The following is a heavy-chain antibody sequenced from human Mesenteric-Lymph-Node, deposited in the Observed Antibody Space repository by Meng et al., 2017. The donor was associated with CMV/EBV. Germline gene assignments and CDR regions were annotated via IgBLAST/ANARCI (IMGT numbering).Heavy chain of an antibody. CDR3: ARVNGDAFDI. V-gene: IGHV3-30*14. CDR1: GFTFGTYA. Sequence: GESLKISCAVSGFTFGTYAMHWVRQAPGKGLEWVALILDDGSNKYYADSVRGRFTISRDNSKNTLYLQMNSLRAEDTAVYYCARVNGDAFDIWGQGTMVTVSS. J-gene: IGHJ3*02. CDR2: ILDDGSNK.